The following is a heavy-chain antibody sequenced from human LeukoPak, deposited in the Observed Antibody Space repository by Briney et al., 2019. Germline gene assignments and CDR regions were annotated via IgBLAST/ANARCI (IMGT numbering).Heavy chain of an antibody. D-gene: IGHD3-10*01. J-gene: IGHJ3*02. V-gene: IGHV3-53*01. CDR1: GFSVSYYY. CDR3: ARAFRRSYYMIDI. Sequence: GGSLRLSCAASGFSVSYYYMSWVRQAPGRGLEWVSALSSGDNTHYADSVNGRFTISRDNSKNSLYLQMNSLRAEDTAVYYCARAFRRSYYMIDIWGQGTMVTVSS. CDR2: LSSGDNT.